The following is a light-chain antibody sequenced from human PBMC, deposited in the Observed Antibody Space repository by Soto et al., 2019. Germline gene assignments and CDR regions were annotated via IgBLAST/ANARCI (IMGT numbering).Light chain of an antibody. CDR1: QSVNNW. V-gene: IGKV1-5*03. Sequence: DIQMTQSPSTRSASVGDRVTITCRASQSVNNWLAWYQQKPGKAPKLLIYRASSLETGVPSRFSGSGSGTEFTLTITSLQPDDFATYYCQQYDNYLFTFGPGTKVDIK. CDR3: QQYDNYLFT. CDR2: RAS. J-gene: IGKJ3*01.